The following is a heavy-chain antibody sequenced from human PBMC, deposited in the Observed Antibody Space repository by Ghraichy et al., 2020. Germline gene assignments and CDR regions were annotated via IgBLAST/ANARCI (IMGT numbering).Heavy chain of an antibody. J-gene: IGHJ4*02. Sequence: SVKVSCKASGGTFSSYAISWVRQAPGQGLEWMGGIIPIFGIANYAQKFQGRVTITADKSTSTAYMELSSLRSEDTAVYYCARWGSVYSSSWFDYWGQGTLVTVSS. CDR1: GGTFSSYA. V-gene: IGHV1-69*10. D-gene: IGHD6-13*01. CDR3: ARWGSVYSSSWFDY. CDR2: IIPIFGIA.